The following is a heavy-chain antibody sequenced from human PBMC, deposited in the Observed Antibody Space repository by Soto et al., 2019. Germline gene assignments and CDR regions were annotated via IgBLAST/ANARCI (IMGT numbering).Heavy chain of an antibody. J-gene: IGHJ5*02. CDR1: GNTLNTDT. CDR3: AIGRTGGNGYYWA. CDR2: IIPVIGVG. D-gene: IGHD3-22*01. Sequence: QVQLVQSGAEVKKPGSSVKVSCKPSGNTLNTDTITWLRQAPGQGLEWMGRIIPVIGVGTYAQKFQDRVTITADKSPTTVYMEVTTLTSEDTALYYCAIGRTGGNGYYWAWGKGTKVTASP. V-gene: IGHV1-69*02.